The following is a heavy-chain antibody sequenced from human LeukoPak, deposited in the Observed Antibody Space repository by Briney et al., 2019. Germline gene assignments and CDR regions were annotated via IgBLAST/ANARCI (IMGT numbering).Heavy chain of an antibody. V-gene: IGHV3-30*04. D-gene: IGHD6-13*01. CDR3: ARDPYSSSWYGVGAFDI. CDR1: GFTFSSYA. Sequence: PGGSLRLSCAASGFTFSSYAMHWVRQAPGKGLEWVAVISYDGSNKYYADSVKGRFTISRDNSKNTLYLQMNSLRAEDTAVYYCARDPYSSSWYGVGAFDIWGQGTMVTVSS. CDR2: ISYDGSNK. J-gene: IGHJ3*02.